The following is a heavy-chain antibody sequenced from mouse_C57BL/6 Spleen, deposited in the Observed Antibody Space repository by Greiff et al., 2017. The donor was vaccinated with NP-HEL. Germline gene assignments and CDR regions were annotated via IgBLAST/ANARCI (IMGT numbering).Heavy chain of an antibody. CDR3: ARRVNYWYFDV. V-gene: IGHV1-59*01. CDR1: GYAFTNYL. J-gene: IGHJ1*03. CDR2: IDPSDSYT. Sequence: VQLVESGAELVRPGTSVKVSCKASGYAFTNYLIEWVKQRPGQGLEWIGVIDPSDSYTNYNQKFKGKATLTVDTSSSTAYMQLSSLTSEDSAVYYCARRVNYWYFDVWGTGTTVTVSS. D-gene: IGHD2-1*01.